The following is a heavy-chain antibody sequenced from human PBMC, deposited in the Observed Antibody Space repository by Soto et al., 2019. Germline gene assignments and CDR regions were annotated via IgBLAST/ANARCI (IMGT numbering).Heavy chain of an antibody. CDR1: GFTVRSSY. Sequence: EVQVVESGGGLVQPGGSLRLSCAASGFTVRSSYMSWVRQAPGKGLEWVSSMYSGGTTYYADSVRGRFSISRDNSKNTLFLQMNSVRAEDTAVYYCAREMTAARGGYWGQGALVIVSS. CDR2: MYSGGTT. D-gene: IGHD2-21*02. V-gene: IGHV3-66*01. CDR3: AREMTAARGGY. J-gene: IGHJ4*02.